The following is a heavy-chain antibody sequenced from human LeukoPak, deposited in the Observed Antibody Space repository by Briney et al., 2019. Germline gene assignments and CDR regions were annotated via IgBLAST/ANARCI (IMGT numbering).Heavy chain of an antibody. Sequence: ASVKVSCKASGGTFSGYAISWVRQAPGQGLEWMGGIIPIFGTANYAQKFQGRVTITADKSTSTAYMELSSLRSEDTAVYYCARVAGSGSYYSDYWGQGTLVTVSS. D-gene: IGHD3-10*01. CDR2: IIPIFGTA. CDR3: ARVAGSGSYYSDY. V-gene: IGHV1-69*06. J-gene: IGHJ4*02. CDR1: GGTFSGYA.